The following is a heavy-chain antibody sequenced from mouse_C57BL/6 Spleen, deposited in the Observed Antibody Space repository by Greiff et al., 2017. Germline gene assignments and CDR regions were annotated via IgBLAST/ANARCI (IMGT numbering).Heavy chain of an antibody. CDR2: INPGSGGT. Sequence: QVQLQQSGAELVRPGTSVKVSCKASGYAFTNYLIEWVKQRPGQGLEWIGVINPGSGGTNYNEKFKGKATLTADKSSSTAYMQLSSLTSEDSAVYVCARGLRDAMDYWGQGTSVTVSA. D-gene: IGHD3-1*01. V-gene: IGHV1-54*01. CDR1: GYAFTNYL. J-gene: IGHJ4*01. CDR3: ARGLRDAMDY.